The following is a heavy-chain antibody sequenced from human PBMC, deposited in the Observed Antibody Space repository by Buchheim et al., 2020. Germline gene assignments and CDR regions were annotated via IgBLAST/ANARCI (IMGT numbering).Heavy chain of an antibody. CDR2: ICYSGST. V-gene: IGHV4-39*01. CDR1: GGPISSNSYY. Sequence: QLQLQESGPGLVKPSETLSLICTVSGGPISSNSYYWGWTRQPPGQGLEWIGSICYSGSTYYNPSPKSPVTISVDTSKNQFFLGLISVTAADTAVYYCARHVGYSPSGAFEIWGQRT. J-gene: IGHJ3*02. D-gene: IGHD2-15*01. CDR3: ARHVGYSPSGAFEI.